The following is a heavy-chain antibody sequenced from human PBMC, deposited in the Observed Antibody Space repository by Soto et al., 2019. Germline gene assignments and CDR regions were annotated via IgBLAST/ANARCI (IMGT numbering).Heavy chain of an antibody. CDR3: ARGPSITIFGVVIIPDYYYSMDV. J-gene: IGHJ6*03. CDR2: INPSGGST. Sequence: ASVKVACTESVYTFTSYYMHWVRQAQGQGLEWMGIINPSGGSTSYAQKFQGRVTMTRDTSTSTVYMELSSLRSEDTAVYYCARGPSITIFGVVIIPDYYYSMDVWGKGTTVTVSS. CDR1: VYTFTSYY. V-gene: IGHV1-46*01. D-gene: IGHD3-3*01.